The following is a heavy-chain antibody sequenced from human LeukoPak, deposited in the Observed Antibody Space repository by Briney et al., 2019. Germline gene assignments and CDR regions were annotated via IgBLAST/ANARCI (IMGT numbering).Heavy chain of an antibody. V-gene: IGHV3-33*01. J-gene: IGHJ4*02. CDR3: ARGGYSGTYFFDY. Sequence: GGSLRLSCAASGFTFSTYGMHWVRQAPGKGLEWVAVVWYDGTNIHYVDSVKGRFTISRDNSKSTLYLQMNSLTAEDTAVYYCARGGYSGTYFFDYWGQGTPVTVAS. D-gene: IGHD1-26*01. CDR2: VWYDGTNI. CDR1: GFTFSTYG.